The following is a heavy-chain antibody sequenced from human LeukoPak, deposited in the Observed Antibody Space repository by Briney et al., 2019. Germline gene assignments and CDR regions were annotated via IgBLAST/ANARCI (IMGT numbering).Heavy chain of an antibody. J-gene: IGHJ4*02. CDR1: GYSISSGYY. CDR2: IYHSGST. D-gene: IGHD6-13*01. CDR3: ARALRIAAAAYFDY. Sequence: SETLSLTCAVSGYSISSGYYWGRIRQPPGKGLEWIGSIYHSGSTYYNPSLKSRVTISVDTSKNQFSLKLSSVTAADTAVYYCARALRIAAAAYFDYWGQGTLVTVSS. V-gene: IGHV4-38-2*01.